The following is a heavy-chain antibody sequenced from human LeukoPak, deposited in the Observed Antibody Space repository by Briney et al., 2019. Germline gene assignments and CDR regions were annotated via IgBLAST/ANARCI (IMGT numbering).Heavy chain of an antibody. CDR2: MSFDGRNK. D-gene: IGHD6-19*01. V-gene: IGHV3-30*04. CDR3: VRCASGWYWDAVQRVGYFFDY. J-gene: IGHJ4*02. Sequence: PGRSLRLSCVASGFTFSNYNMHWVRQAPGKGLEWVAIMSFDGRNKYYADSVNGRFTISRDNSKNTLFLQLKSLGVEDTAVYYCVRCASGWYWDAVQRVGYFFDYWGQGTPVTVSS. CDR1: GFTFSNYN.